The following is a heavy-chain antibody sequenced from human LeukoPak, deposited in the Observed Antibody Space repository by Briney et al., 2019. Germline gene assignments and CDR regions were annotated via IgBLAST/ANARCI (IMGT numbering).Heavy chain of an antibody. Sequence: SETLSLTCTVSGGSINSGAYYWGWIRQPPGKGLEWIGSIYYSGSTYYNPSLKSRVTISVDTSKNQFSLKLSSVTAADTAVYYCARHLRDVDTATIFDYWGQGTLVTVSS. CDR1: GGSINSGAYY. J-gene: IGHJ4*02. CDR3: ARHLRDVDTATIFDY. V-gene: IGHV4-39*01. CDR2: IYYSGST. D-gene: IGHD5-18*01.